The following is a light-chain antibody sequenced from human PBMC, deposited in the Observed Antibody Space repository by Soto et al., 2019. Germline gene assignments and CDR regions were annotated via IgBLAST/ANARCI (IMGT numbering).Light chain of an antibody. Sequence: QSVLTQPASVSGSPGQSITLSCTGTSSDVGDYNYVSWYQHHPGEAPKLMIYDVSNRPSGVSDRFSGSKSGTTASLTISGLQAEDEADYYCGSYTRNSTLVFGGGTKLTVL. CDR3: GSYTRNSTLV. CDR2: DVS. CDR1: SSDVGDYNY. V-gene: IGLV2-14*03. J-gene: IGLJ3*02.